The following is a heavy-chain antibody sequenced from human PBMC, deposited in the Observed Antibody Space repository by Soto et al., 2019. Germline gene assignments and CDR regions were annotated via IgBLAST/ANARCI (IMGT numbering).Heavy chain of an antibody. D-gene: IGHD3-16*01. CDR3: ARDPWAADY. V-gene: IGHV3-66*01. Sequence: EVQLVEPGGGLVQPGGSLRLSCAASGFTVSTKYMSWVRQAPGKGLEWVSVIYSGGSTFYADSVRCRFTISRDNSKNTVNLQMNSLRAEDTAVYYCARDPWAADYWGQGTLVTVSS. CDR1: GFTVSTKY. CDR2: IYSGGST. J-gene: IGHJ4*02.